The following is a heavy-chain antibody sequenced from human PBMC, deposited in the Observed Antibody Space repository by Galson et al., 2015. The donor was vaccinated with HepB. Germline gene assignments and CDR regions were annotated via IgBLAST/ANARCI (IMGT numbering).Heavy chain of an antibody. CDR2: IRSDGSST. V-gene: IGHV3-74*01. Sequence: SLRLSCAASGFTFSRYGMHWVRQAPGKGLVWVSRIRSDGSSTTYADSVKGRFTISRDNAKNSLYLQMNSLRAEDTAVYYCAREGAVGTSGFYGMDVWGQGTTVTVSS. CDR3: AREGAVGTSGFYGMDV. J-gene: IGHJ6*02. D-gene: IGHD6-19*01. CDR1: GFTFSRYG.